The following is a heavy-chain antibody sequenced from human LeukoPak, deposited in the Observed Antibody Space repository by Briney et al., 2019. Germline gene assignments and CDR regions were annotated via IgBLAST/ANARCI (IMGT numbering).Heavy chain of an antibody. J-gene: IGHJ4*02. D-gene: IGHD5-12*01. CDR2: ISSISTYI. CDR3: ARGIVATTAFDY. V-gene: IGHV3-21*01. CDR1: GFIFSSYS. Sequence: GGSLRLSCAASGFIFSSYSMNWVRQAPGKGLEWVSSISSISTYIIYAESVKGRITISRDNAKNSLYLQMNSLRAEDMAVYYCARGIVATTAFDYWGQGTLVTVSS.